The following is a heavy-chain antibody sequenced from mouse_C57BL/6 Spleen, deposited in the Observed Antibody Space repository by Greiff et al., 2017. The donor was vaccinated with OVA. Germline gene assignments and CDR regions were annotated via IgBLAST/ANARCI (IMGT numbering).Heavy chain of an antibody. J-gene: IGHJ1*03. CDR3: TRWGGPSSRYFDV. V-gene: IGHV1-15*01. CDR2: IDPETGGT. D-gene: IGHD1-3*01. CDR1: GYTFTDYE. Sequence: QVQLQQSGAELVRPGASVTLSCKASGYTFTDYEMHWVKQTPVHGLEWIGAIDPETGGTAYNQKFKGKAILTADKSSSTAYMELSSLTSEDSAVYYCTRWGGPSSRYFDVWGTGTTVTVSS.